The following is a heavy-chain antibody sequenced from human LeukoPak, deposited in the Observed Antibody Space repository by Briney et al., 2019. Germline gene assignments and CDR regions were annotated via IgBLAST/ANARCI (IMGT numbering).Heavy chain of an antibody. D-gene: IGHD5-12*01. CDR3: ARGDSGPLGPWAY. Sequence: SETLSLTCTVSGGSLSSYYWSWIRQPPGKGLEWIGYIYYSGSTNYNPSLKSRVTISVDTSKNQFSLKLSSVTAADTAVYYCARGDSGPLGPWAYWGQGTLVTVSS. J-gene: IGHJ4*02. V-gene: IGHV4-59*01. CDR2: IYYSGST. CDR1: GGSLSSYY.